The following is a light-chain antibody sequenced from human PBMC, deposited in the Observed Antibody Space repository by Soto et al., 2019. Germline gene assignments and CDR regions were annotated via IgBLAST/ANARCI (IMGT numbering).Light chain of an antibody. J-gene: IGLJ1*01. CDR1: SNDIGGYNF. V-gene: IGLV2-14*01. CDR2: DVT. CDR3: NSYSGGNTLYV. Sequence: QSVLTQPAPVAGSPGQSITIPCNGTSNDIGGYNFVSWFQQHPGKAPKLLICDVTRRPSGVSDRFSGSKSGNTASLTISGLQAEDEADYYCNSYSGGNTLYVFGSVTEVTDL.